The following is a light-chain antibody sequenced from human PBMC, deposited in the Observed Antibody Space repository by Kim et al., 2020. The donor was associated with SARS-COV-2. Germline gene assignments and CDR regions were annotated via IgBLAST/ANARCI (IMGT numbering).Light chain of an antibody. V-gene: IGLV3-21*04. J-gene: IGLJ3*02. CDR3: QVWDTSSDHSV. CDR1: NIGSKS. CDR2: YDS. Sequence: APGQTARITCGGENIGSKSVNWYQQRPGQAPVVVMYYDSDRPSGIPERLSGSNAGNAATLTISRVEAGDEADYYCQVWDTSSDHSVFGGGTQLTVL.